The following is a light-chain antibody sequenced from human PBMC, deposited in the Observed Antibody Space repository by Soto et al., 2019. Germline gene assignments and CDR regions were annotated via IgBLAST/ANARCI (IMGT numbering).Light chain of an antibody. J-gene: IGKJ2*01. V-gene: IGKV3-15*01. CDR2: SAS. CDR1: QNVNSN. CDR3: QQYNIWPWNT. Sequence: EIVMTQSPVTLSVSPGERATLSCRASQNVNSNLAWYQQRPGQAPRLLIYSASTRATGIPARFSGSGSATEFTLTISSLQSEDFAVYYCQQYNIWPWNTFGQGTKLEIK.